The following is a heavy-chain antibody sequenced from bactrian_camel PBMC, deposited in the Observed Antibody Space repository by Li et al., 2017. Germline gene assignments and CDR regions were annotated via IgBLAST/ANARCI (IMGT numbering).Heavy chain of an antibody. CDR3: AAGPESYQGRREDCDTDTCPVCDEFTS. J-gene: IGHJ6*01. D-gene: IGHD1*01. V-gene: IGHV3S61*01. CDR1: GLVYPFWS. Sequence: HVQLVESGGGSVQAGGSLTLSCAASGLVYPFWSMAWFRQAPGKEREGVARIDSRGTTEYVDSVKGRFTVFKGNAGKTLYLQMNSLRPEDTAMYYCAAGPESYQGRREDCDTDTCPVCDEFTSWGQGTQVTVS. CDR2: IDSRGTT.